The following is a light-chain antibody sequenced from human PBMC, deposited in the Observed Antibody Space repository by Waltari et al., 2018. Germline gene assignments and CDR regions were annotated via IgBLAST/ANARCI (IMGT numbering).Light chain of an antibody. CDR2: EVT. CDR1: STDVGGYKY. V-gene: IGLV2-14*01. J-gene: IGLJ1*01. CDR3: NSYTSYSTPFV. Sequence: QSAPTQPASVSGSPGQSLTISCTGTSTDVGGYKYVSWYRQYPGKAPRLMIYEVTNRPSGVSNRFSGSKSGNTASLTISGLQAEDEADYYCNSYTSYSTPFVFGTGTKVTV.